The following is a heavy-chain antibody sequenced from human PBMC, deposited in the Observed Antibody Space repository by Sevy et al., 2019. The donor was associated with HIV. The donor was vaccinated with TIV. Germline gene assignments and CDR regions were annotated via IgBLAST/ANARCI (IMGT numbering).Heavy chain of an antibody. CDR2: LKSDVYGGTV. J-gene: IGHJ4*02. Sequence: GGSLRLSCTASGFTFGDYCMSWVRQAPGKGLEWVAFLKSDVYGGTVDHAASVRGRFVISRDDSNTIAYLQMSDLKTEDTGVVYCMRWKAAQSIFYYWGQVALVTVSS. CDR3: MRWKAAQSIFYY. D-gene: IGHD6-13*01. V-gene: IGHV3-49*04. CDR1: GFTFGDYC.